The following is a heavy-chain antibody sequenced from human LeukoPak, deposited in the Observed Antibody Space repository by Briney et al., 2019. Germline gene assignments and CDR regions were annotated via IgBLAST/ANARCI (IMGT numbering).Heavy chain of an antibody. J-gene: IGHJ4*02. Sequence: GGSLRLSCAASGFTFSSFWMTWVRQAPGKGLEWVANINQDGSEKSFVDSVKGRFTISRDNAKNSLYLQMNSLRAEDTAVYYCAREGAPLEYLPSNYIDNWGQGTLVTVSS. V-gene: IGHV3-7*01. CDR3: AREGAPLEYLPSNYIDN. CDR1: GFTFSSFW. D-gene: IGHD3-3*01. CDR2: INQDGSEK.